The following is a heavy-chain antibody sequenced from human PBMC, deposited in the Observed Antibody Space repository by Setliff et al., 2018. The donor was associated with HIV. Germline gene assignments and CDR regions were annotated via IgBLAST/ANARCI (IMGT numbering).Heavy chain of an antibody. Sequence: ASVKVSCKASGYTFNNYGISWVRQAPGQGLEWMGWINTHSGYTNYAQNVQGRVTVTMDTSTSTAFLELRGLRSVDSAVYYCARLDTTGYYFSPHGYFENWGQGTLVTVSS. J-gene: IGHJ4*02. CDR2: INTHSGYT. D-gene: IGHD3-22*01. CDR3: ARLDTTGYYFSPHGYFEN. V-gene: IGHV1-18*01. CDR1: GYTFNNYG.